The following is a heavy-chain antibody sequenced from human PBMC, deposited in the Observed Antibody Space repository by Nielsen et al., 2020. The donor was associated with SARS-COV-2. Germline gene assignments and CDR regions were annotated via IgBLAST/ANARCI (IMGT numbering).Heavy chain of an antibody. J-gene: IGHJ4*02. D-gene: IGHD5-24*01. V-gene: IGHV1-69*06. CDR3: ARDQISRDGYIPNSYYFDY. CDR2: IIPIFGTA. Sequence: WVRQAPGQGLEWMGGIIPIFGTANYAQKFQGRVTITADKSTSTAYMELSSLRSEDTAVYYCARDQISRDGYIPNSYYFDYWGQGTLVTVSS.